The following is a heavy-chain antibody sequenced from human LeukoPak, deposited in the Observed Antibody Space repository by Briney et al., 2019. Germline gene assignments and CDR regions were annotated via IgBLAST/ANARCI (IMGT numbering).Heavy chain of an antibody. CDR2: FFVSGST. D-gene: IGHD6-25*01. CDR3: ARQFATAAADTRGYFDY. V-gene: IGHV4-39*01. J-gene: IGHJ4*02. Sequence: SETLSLTCTVSGGSISSSSDYWGWIRQAPGKGLEWIGSFFVSGSTHYNPSLRSRATLFVDTSKNQFSLKLTFMTAADAATYFCARQFATAAADTRGYFDYWGQGTVVAVSS. CDR1: GGSISSSSDY.